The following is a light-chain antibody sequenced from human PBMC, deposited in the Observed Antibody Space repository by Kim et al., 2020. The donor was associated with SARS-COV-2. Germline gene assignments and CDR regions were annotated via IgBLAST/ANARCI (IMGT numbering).Light chain of an antibody. V-gene: IGKV1-5*03. CDR2: KAS. CDR3: QHYNGYPIS. Sequence: ASVGDRVSITCRAIQSISNWLVWYQQRPGKAPNFLIYKASTLESGVPSRFSGSGSGTAFTLPISSLQPDDFATYYCQHYNGYPISFGGGTKVDIK. CDR1: QSISNW. J-gene: IGKJ4*01.